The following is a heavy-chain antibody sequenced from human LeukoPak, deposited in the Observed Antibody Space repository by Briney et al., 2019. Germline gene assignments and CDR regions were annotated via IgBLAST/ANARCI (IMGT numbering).Heavy chain of an antibody. CDR1: GFTFSSYW. Sequence: GSLRLSCAASGFTFSSYWMHWVRQAPGKGLVWVSRINSDGSSTSYADSVKGRFTISRDNAKNTLYLQMNSLRAEDTAVYYCAREGVTGFFPVFDYWGQGTLVTVSS. J-gene: IGHJ4*02. D-gene: IGHD7-27*01. CDR3: AREGVTGFFPVFDY. CDR2: INSDGSST. V-gene: IGHV3-74*01.